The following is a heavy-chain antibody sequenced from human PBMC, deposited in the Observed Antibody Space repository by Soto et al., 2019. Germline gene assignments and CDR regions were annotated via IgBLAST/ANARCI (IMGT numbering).Heavy chain of an antibody. J-gene: IGHJ4*02. D-gene: IGHD2-15*01. Sequence: SETLSLTCSVAGGSISSYYWSWIRQPPGKGLEWIGYIYYSGTTNYNPSLKSRVTILLDTSKNQLSLNLSSVTAADTAVYYCARGRTVVARLPFDYWGQGTLVTVSS. CDR1: GGSISSYY. CDR2: IYYSGTT. V-gene: IGHV4-59*01. CDR3: ARGRTVVARLPFDY.